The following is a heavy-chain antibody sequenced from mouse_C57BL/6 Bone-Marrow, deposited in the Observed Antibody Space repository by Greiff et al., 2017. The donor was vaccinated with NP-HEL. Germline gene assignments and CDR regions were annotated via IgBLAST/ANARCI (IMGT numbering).Heavy chain of an antibody. J-gene: IGHJ2*01. CDR3: ARSRGNYVGYFDY. CDR2: IHPNSGST. D-gene: IGHD2-1*01. CDR1: GYTFTSYW. V-gene: IGHV1-64*01. Sequence: QVQLQQSGAELVKPGASVKLSCKASGYTFTSYWMHWVKQRPGQGLEWIGMIHPNSGSTNYNEKFKSKATLTVDKSSSTAYMQLSSLTSEDSAVYYCARSRGNYVGYFDYWGQGTTLTVSS.